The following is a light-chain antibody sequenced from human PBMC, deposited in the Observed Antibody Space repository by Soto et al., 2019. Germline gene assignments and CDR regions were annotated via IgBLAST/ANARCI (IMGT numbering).Light chain of an antibody. CDR3: QAYDYSLTASV. CDR1: TSNLGAGYD. V-gene: IGLV1-40*01. Sequence: QSVLTQPPSVSAAPGQRVTLSCTGNTSNLGAGYDVHWYQQLPGAAPKLVIFGNRNRPSGFPERFSGSKSGTSASLAITGLQAEDEADYYCQAYDYSLTASVFGGGTKLTVL. CDR2: GNR. J-gene: IGLJ3*02.